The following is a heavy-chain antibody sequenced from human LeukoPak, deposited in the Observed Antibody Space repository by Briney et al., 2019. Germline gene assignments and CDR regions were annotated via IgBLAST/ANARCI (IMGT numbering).Heavy chain of an antibody. V-gene: IGHV1-69*13. D-gene: IGHD5-18*01. CDR1: GGTFSSYA. Sequence: ASVKVSCEASGGTFSSYAISWVRQAPGQGLEWMGGIIPIFGTANYAQKFQGRVTITADESTSTAYMELSSLRSEDTAVYYCAEAGVPRGYSYGFDYWGQGTLVTVSS. J-gene: IGHJ4*02. CDR3: AEAGVPRGYSYGFDY. CDR2: IIPIFGTA.